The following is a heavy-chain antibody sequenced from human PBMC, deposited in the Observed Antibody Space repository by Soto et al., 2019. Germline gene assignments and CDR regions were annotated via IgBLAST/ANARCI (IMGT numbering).Heavy chain of an antibody. J-gene: IGHJ4*02. D-gene: IGHD3-10*01. Sequence: KQSQTLSLTCAISGDSVSSNSAAWNWIRQSPSRGLEWLGRTYYRSKWYNDYAVSVKSRITINPDTSKNQFSLQLNSVTPEDTAVYYCARDFGGVQPRGSSVFDYWGQGTLVTVSS. CDR1: GDSVSSNSAA. CDR2: TYYRSKWYN. CDR3: ARDFGGVQPRGSSVFDY. V-gene: IGHV6-1*01.